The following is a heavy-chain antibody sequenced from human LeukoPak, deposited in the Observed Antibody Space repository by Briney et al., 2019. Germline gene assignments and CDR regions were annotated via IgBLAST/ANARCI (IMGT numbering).Heavy chain of an antibody. V-gene: IGHV1-8*03. Sequence: ASVKASCKASGYTFTSYDINWVRQATGQGLEWMGWMNPNSGNTGYAQKFQGRVTITRNTSISTAYMELSRLRSDDTAVYYCARGGRRGGYVRSDYWGQGTLVTVSS. J-gene: IGHJ4*02. D-gene: IGHD5-12*01. CDR1: GYTFTSYD. CDR2: MNPNSGNT. CDR3: ARGGRRGGYVRSDY.